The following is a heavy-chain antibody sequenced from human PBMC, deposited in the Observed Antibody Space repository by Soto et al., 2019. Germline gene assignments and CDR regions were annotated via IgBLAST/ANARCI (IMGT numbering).Heavy chain of an antibody. CDR3: AKDHGIAAHYYYYMDV. Sequence: PGGSLRLSCAASGFTFSSYGMHWVRQAPGKGLEWVAVISYDGSNKYYADSVKGRFTISRDNSKNTLYLQMNSLRAEDTAVYYCAKDHGIAAHYYYYMDVWGKGTTVTVSS. CDR1: GFTFSSYG. V-gene: IGHV3-30*18. D-gene: IGHD6-6*01. CDR2: ISYDGSNK. J-gene: IGHJ6*03.